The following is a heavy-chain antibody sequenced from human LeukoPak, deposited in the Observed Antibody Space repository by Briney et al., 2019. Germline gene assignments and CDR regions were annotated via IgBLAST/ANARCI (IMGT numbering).Heavy chain of an antibody. CDR3: VKDGTMVRGVIGFDY. Sequence: PGGSLRLSCSASGFTFSSYAMHWVRQAPGKGLEYVSAISSNGGSTYYADSVKGRFTISRGNSKNTLYLQMSSLRAEDTAVYYCVKDGTMVRGVIGFDYWGQGTLVTVSS. V-gene: IGHV3-64D*06. CDR1: GFTFSSYA. D-gene: IGHD3-10*01. CDR2: ISSNGGST. J-gene: IGHJ4*02.